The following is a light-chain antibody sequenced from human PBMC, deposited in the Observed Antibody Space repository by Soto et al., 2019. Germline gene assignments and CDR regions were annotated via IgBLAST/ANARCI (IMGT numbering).Light chain of an antibody. CDR1: QPIRYS. CDR3: HQSAGSLTWT. CDR2: DAS. V-gene: IGKV1-39*01. J-gene: IGKJ1*01. Sequence: DIQMTQSPSSLSASVGDRVTITCRASQPIRYSLNWYQQKPGKAPKVLIYDASTLQSGVPPRFSGSGSGTDFALTISSLQPEDFATYYFHQSAGSLTWTFGQGTRVEAK.